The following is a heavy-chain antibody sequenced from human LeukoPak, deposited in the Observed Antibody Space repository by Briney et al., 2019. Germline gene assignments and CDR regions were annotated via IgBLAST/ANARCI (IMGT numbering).Heavy chain of an antibody. CDR3: AREYYYDSSPDY. V-gene: IGHV1-2*02. CDR2: INPNSGGT. Sequence: ASVKVSCKASGYTFTGYYMHWVRQAPGQGPEWMGWINPNSGGTNYAQKFQGRVTMTRDTSISTAYMELSRLRSDDTAVYYCAREYYYDSSPDYWGQGTLVTVSS. D-gene: IGHD3-22*01. J-gene: IGHJ4*02. CDR1: GYTFTGYY.